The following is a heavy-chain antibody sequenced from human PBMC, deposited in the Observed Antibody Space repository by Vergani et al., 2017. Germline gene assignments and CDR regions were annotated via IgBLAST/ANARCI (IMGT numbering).Heavy chain of an antibody. D-gene: IGHD3-16*01. CDR3: ARHQEGGWFDP. V-gene: IGHV4-39*01. Sequence: QLQLQESGPGLVKPSETLSLTCTVSGGSISSSSYYWGWIRQPPGKGLEWIGRIYYSGSTYYNPSLKSRVTISVDTSKNQFSLKLSSVTAADTAVDYCARHQEGGWFDPWGQGTLVTVSS. CDR2: IYYSGST. J-gene: IGHJ5*02. CDR1: GGSISSSSYY.